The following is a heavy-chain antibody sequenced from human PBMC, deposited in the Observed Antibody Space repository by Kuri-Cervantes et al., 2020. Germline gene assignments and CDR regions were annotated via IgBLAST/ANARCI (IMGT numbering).Heavy chain of an antibody. Sequence: ASVKVSCKASGYTLTELSMHWVRQAPGKGLEWMGGFDPEDGETIYAQKFKGRVTMTEDTSTNTAYMELSSLRYEDTAVYYCATGCSGGRCTNDYWGQGTLVTVSS. V-gene: IGHV1-24*01. CDR2: FDPEDGET. D-gene: IGHD2-15*01. CDR3: ATGCSGGRCTNDY. CDR1: GYTLTELS. J-gene: IGHJ4*02.